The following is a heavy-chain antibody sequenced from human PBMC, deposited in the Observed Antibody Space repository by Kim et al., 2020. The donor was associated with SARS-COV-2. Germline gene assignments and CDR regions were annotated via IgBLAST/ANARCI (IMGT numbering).Heavy chain of an antibody. V-gene: IGHV3-43*01. D-gene: IGHD3-3*01. Sequence: DSVKGRFTISRDNSKNSLYLQMNSLRTEDTALYYCAKDFDFWSGYPHFDYWGQGTLVTVSS. J-gene: IGHJ4*02. CDR3: AKDFDFWSGYPHFDY.